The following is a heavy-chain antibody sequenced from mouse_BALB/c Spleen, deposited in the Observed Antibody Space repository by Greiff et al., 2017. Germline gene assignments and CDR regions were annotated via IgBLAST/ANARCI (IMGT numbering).Heavy chain of an antibody. CDR3: ARGRGYSFDY. V-gene: IGHV5-6-3*01. CDR2: INSNGGST. J-gene: IGHJ2*01. D-gene: IGHD3-3*01. Sequence: EVKLMESGGGLVQPGGSLKLSCAASGFTFSSYGMSWVRQTPDKRLELVATINSNGGSTYYPDSVKGRFTISRDNAKNTLYLQMSSLKSEDTAMYYCARGRGYSFDYWGQGTTLTVSS. CDR1: GFTFSSYG.